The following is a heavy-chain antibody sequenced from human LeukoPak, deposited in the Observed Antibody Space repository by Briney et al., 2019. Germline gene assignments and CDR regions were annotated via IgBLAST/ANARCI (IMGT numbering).Heavy chain of an antibody. D-gene: IGHD4-23*01. CDR3: ARGRSGYGGNSGIASCDF. J-gene: IGHJ4*02. CDR1: GDSISNGYY. Sequence: PSETLSLTCTVSGDSISNGYYWGWIRQPPGKGLEWIGSIYHTGSTYYNPSLKSRVIISVDTSKNQFSLKLSSVTAADTAVYYCARGRSGYGGNSGIASCDFWGQRTLVTVSS. V-gene: IGHV4-38-2*02. CDR2: IYHTGST.